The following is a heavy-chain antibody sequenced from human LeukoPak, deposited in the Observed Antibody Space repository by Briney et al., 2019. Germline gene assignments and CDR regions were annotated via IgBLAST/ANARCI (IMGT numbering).Heavy chain of an antibody. CDR3: ARGRRPDAFDS. J-gene: IGHJ3*02. V-gene: IGHV3-23*01. CDR1: GFTFNSYV. CDR2: ISGRGSST. Sequence: GGSLRLPCAASGFTFNSYVMSWVRQAPGKGLEWVSGISGRGSSTYYADSVKGRFTISRDNSKNTLYLQMNSLRAEDTAVYYCARGRRPDAFDSWGQGTRVTVSS.